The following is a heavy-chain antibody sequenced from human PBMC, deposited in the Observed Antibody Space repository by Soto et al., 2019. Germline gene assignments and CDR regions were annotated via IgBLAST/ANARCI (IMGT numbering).Heavy chain of an antibody. CDR1: GFTFSSYS. Sequence: PGGSLRLSCAASGFTFSSYSMNWVRQAPGKGLEWVSYISSSSSTIYYADSVKGRSTISRDNAKNSLYLQMNSLRDEDTAVYYCARQTVQWLVTPTRGNWFDPWGQGTLVTVSS. D-gene: IGHD6-19*01. J-gene: IGHJ5*02. V-gene: IGHV3-48*02. CDR2: ISSSSSTI. CDR3: ARQTVQWLVTPTRGNWFDP.